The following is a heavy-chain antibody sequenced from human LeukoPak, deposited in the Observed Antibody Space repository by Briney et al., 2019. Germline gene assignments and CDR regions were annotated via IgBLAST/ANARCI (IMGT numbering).Heavy chain of an antibody. CDR2: ISAYNGNT. V-gene: IGHV1-18*01. CDR3: STYKISVARPGRGRFVPLDI. CDR1: GYTFTSYG. D-gene: IGHD3-16*01. J-gene: IGHJ3*02. Sequence: ASVKVSCKASGYTFTSYGISWVRQAPGQGLEWMGWISAYNGNTNYARKLQGRVTRTTDTCTSTAYMELRSLRSDDTAEYCCSTYKISVARPGRGRFVPLDIWPQHTMHTVS.